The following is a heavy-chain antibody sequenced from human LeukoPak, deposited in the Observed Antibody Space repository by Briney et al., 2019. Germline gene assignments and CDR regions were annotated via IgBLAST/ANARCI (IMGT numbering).Heavy chain of an antibody. CDR1: GFTFDDYA. CDR3: AKDAYGSGSYYNLDGGIDY. V-gene: IGHV3-43D*03. CDR2: ISWDGGST. J-gene: IGHJ4*02. Sequence: PGGSLRLSCAASGFTFDDYAMHWVRQAPGKGLEWVSLISWDGGSTYYADSVKGRFTISRDNSKNSLYLQMNSLRAEDTALYYCAKDAYGSGSYYNLDGGIDYWGQGTLVTVSS. D-gene: IGHD3-10*01.